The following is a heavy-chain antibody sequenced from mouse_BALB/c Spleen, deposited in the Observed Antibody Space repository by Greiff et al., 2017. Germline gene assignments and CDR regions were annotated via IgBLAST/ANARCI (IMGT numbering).Heavy chain of an antibody. CDR3: ARSRGNLYFDY. D-gene: IGHD2-1*01. CDR2: INPSSGYT. V-gene: IGHV1-4*02. CDR1: GYTFTSYT. J-gene: IGHJ2*01. Sequence: VQLQQSAAELARPGASVKMSCKASGYTFTSYTMHWVKQRPGQGLEWIGYINPSSGYTEYNQKFKDKTTLTADKSSSTAYMQLSSLTSEDSAVYYCARSRGNLYFDYWGQGTTLTVSS.